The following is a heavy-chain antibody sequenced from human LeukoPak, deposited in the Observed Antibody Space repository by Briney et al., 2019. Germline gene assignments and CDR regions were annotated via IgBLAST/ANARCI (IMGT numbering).Heavy chain of an antibody. CDR2: IYTSGST. CDR1: GGSISSYY. Sequence: SETLSLTCTVSGGSISSYYWSWIRQPPGKGLEWIGYIYTSGSTNYNPSLKSRVTISVDTSKNQFSLKLSSATAADTAVYYCARHGPAAFDAFDIWGQGTMVTVSS. J-gene: IGHJ3*02. CDR3: ARHGPAAFDAFDI. D-gene: IGHD2-2*01. V-gene: IGHV4-4*09.